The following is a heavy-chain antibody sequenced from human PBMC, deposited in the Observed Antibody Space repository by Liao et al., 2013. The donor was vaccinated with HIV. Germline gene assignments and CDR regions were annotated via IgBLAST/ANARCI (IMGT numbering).Heavy chain of an antibody. Sequence: QVQLQESGPGLVKPSQTLSLTCTVSGGSISSGSHYWSWIRQPAGKGLEWIGRIYTSGSTNYNPSLKSRVTISVDTSKNQFSLKLSSVTAADTAVYYCARDGPGEWGRGYFDPWGQGTLVTVSS. J-gene: IGHJ5*02. CDR2: IYTSGST. V-gene: IGHV4-61*02. CDR1: GGSISSGSHY. D-gene: IGHD3-16*01. CDR3: ARDGPGEWGRGYFDP.